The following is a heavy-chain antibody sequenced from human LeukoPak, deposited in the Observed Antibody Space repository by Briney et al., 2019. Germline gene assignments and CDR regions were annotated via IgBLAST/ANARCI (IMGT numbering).Heavy chain of an antibody. CDR2: IIPIFGTA. D-gene: IGHD3-22*01. V-gene: IGHV1-69*05. CDR1: GYTFTSYD. Sequence: ASVKVSCKASGYTFTSYDINWVRQATGQGLEWMGGIIPIFGTANYAQKFQGRVAITTDESTSTAYMELSSLRSEDTAVYYCATGLPTDYYDSSGYYGRPFDYWGQGTLVTVSS. J-gene: IGHJ4*02. CDR3: ATGLPTDYYDSSGYYGRPFDY.